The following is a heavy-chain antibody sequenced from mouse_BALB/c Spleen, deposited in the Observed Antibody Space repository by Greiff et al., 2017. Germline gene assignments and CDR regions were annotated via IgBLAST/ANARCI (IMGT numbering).Heavy chain of an antibody. J-gene: IGHJ4*01. CDR2: ISSGGGST. CDR1: GFAFSSYD. Sequence: EVMLVESGGGLVKPGGSLKLSCAASGFAFSSYDMSWVRQTPEKRLEWVAYISSGGGSTYYPDTVKGRFTISRDNAKNTLYLQMSSLKSEDTAMYYCARHGGAMDYGGQGTSVTVSS. V-gene: IGHV5-12-1*01. CDR3: ARHGGAMDY.